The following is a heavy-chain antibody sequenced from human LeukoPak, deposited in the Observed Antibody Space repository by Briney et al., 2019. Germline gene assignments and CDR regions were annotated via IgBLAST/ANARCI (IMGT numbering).Heavy chain of an antibody. CDR2: IIPIFGTA. CDR1: GGTFSSYA. D-gene: IGHD4-17*01. Sequence: SVKVSCKASGGTFSSYAISWVRQAPGQGLEWMGGIIPIFGTANYAQKFQGRVTITADESTSTAYMELSSLRSEDTAVYYCAKFSVRIDDYGDYPVYYYYGMDVWGQGTTVTVSS. CDR3: AKFSVRIDDYGDYPVYYYYGMDV. V-gene: IGHV1-69*13. J-gene: IGHJ6*02.